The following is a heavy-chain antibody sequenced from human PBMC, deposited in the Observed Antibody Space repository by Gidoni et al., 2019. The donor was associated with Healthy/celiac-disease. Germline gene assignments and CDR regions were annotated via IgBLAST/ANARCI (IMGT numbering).Heavy chain of an antibody. V-gene: IGHV3-30*18. CDR3: AKDGHCSSTSCSYYYYYYGMDV. D-gene: IGHD2-2*01. Sequence: QVQLVESGGGVVQPGRSLRLSCAASGFTFSSYGMQWVRQAPGKGLECVAVISYDGSNKYYADSVKGRFTISRDNSKNTLYLQMNSLRAEDTAVYYCAKDGHCSSTSCSYYYYYYGMDVWGQGTTVTVSS. CDR1: GFTFSSYG. CDR2: ISYDGSNK. J-gene: IGHJ6*02.